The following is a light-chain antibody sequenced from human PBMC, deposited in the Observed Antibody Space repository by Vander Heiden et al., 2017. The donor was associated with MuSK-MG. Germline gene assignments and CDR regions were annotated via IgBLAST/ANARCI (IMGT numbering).Light chain of an antibody. CDR3: QQYSDDPRT. CDR1: QSISSW. Sequence: DLQMTQSPSTLSASVGDRVTITCRASQSISSWLAWYQQKPGKAPKLLIYKASSLESGVPSSFSGRGSGTEFTRTISSLQPDDFATYYCQQYSDDPRTFGQGTKVEIK. J-gene: IGKJ1*01. V-gene: IGKV1-5*03. CDR2: KAS.